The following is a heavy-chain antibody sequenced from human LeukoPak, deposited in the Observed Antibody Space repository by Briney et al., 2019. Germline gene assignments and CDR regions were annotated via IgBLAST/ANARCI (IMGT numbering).Heavy chain of an antibody. CDR1: GFTFDDYA. CDR2: IGWNSGGI. CDR3: VKVTAAGFVDH. D-gene: IGHD6-13*01. J-gene: IGHJ4*02. Sequence: GGSLRLSCAASGFTFDDYAMHWVRQAPGKGLEWVSGIGWNSGGIVYADSVKGRFTISRDNAKYSLYLQMNSLGAEDTALYYCVKVTAAGFVDHWGQGTLVTVSS. V-gene: IGHV3-9*01.